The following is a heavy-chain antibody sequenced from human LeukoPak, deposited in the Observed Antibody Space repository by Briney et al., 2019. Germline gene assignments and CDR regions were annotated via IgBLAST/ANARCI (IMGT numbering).Heavy chain of an antibody. V-gene: IGHV3-7*01. CDR2: INQDGSEE. CDR3: VRDGGVSGYDLLDY. CDR1: GFTFSNYW. Sequence: PGGSLRLSCAASGFTFSNYWMPWVRQAPGKELEWVAHINQDGSEEHYMDSVKARFTMSRDNAKNSLSLQMNSLTAEDTAVYYCVRDGGVSGYDLLDYWGQGTLVTVSS. J-gene: IGHJ4*02. D-gene: IGHD5-12*01.